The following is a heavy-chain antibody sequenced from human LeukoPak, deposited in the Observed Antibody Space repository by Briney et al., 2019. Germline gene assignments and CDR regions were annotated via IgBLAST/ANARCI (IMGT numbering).Heavy chain of an antibody. CDR2: ITYDGSNK. CDR1: GFTFSSYG. CDR3: AKDRSGYGSGCYSFDY. J-gene: IGHJ4*02. V-gene: IGHV3-30*18. Sequence: GGSLRLSCAASGFTFSSYGMHWVRQAPGKGLEWVAVITYDGSNKYYADSVKGRFTISRDNSKNTLYLQMNNLGVEDTAVYYCAKDRSGYGSGCYSFDYWGQGTLVTVSS. D-gene: IGHD3-10*01.